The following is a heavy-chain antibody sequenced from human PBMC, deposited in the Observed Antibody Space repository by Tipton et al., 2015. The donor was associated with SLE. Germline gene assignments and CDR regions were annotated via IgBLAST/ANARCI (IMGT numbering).Heavy chain of an antibody. Sequence: SLRLSCAASGFTFDDYAMHWVRQAPGKGLEWVSGISWNSGSIGYADSVKGRFTITRDNANNSLYLQMNRLRAEDTALYYCGLRGVGSRGFFDYWGQGALVAVSS. V-gene: IGHV3-9*01. CDR1: GFTFDDYA. D-gene: IGHD1-26*01. J-gene: IGHJ4*02. CDR3: GLRGVGSRGFFDY. CDR2: ISWNSGSI.